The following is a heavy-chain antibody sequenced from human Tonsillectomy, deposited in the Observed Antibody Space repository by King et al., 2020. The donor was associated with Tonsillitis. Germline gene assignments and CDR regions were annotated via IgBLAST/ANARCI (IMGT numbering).Heavy chain of an antibody. Sequence: EVQLVESGGGLVQPGGSLRLSCGASGFTFSSYSMNWVRRAPGKGLEWVSYISSSSSTIYYADSVKGRFTISRDNAKNSLYLQMNSLRDEDTAVYYCARDGSSSWYSPLFDYWGQGTLVTVSS. CDR1: GFTFSSYS. CDR2: ISSSSSTI. J-gene: IGHJ4*02. V-gene: IGHV3-48*02. CDR3: ARDGSSSWYSPLFDY. D-gene: IGHD6-13*01.